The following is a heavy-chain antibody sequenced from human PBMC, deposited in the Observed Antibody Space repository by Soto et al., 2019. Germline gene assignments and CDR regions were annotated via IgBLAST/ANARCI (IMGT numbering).Heavy chain of an antibody. V-gene: IGHV3-30-3*01. CDR1: GFTFSSYA. CDR3: ASDPDDYDSSGYYYTGVFDY. D-gene: IGHD3-22*01. Sequence: QVQLVESGGGVVQPGRSLRLSCAASGFTFSSYAMHWVRQAPGKGLEWVAVISYDGSNKYYADSVKGRFTISRDNSKNSLYLQMNSLRAEDTAVYYCASDPDDYDSSGYYYTGVFDYWGQGTLVTVSS. J-gene: IGHJ4*02. CDR2: ISYDGSNK.